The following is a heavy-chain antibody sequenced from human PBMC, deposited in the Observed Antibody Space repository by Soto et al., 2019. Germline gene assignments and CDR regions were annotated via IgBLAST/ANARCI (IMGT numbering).Heavy chain of an antibody. CDR3: ARDWDSGSYYGVPDAFDI. Sequence: ASVKVSCKASGYSFSSYGISWLRQCPGQGLEWMGWISAYNGNTNYAQKLQGRVTMTTDTSTSTAYMELRSLRSDDTAVYYCARDWDSGSYYGVPDAFDIWGQGTMVTVSS. V-gene: IGHV1-18*01. D-gene: IGHD1-26*01. J-gene: IGHJ3*02. CDR1: GYSFSSYG. CDR2: ISAYNGNT.